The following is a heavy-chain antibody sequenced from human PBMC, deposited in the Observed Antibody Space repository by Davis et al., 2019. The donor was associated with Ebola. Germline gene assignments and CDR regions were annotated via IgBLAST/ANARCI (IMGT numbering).Heavy chain of an antibody. CDR2: IYPGDSDT. Sequence: GESLKISCKGSGYSFTSYWIGWVRQMPGKGLEWMGIIYPGDSDTRYSPSFQGQVTIPADKSISTAYLQWSSLKAADTAMYYCARRSYYYDSSGYYPYFDYWGQGTLVTVSS. J-gene: IGHJ4*02. V-gene: IGHV5-51*01. CDR3: ARRSYYYDSSGYYPYFDY. CDR1: GYSFTSYW. D-gene: IGHD3-22*01.